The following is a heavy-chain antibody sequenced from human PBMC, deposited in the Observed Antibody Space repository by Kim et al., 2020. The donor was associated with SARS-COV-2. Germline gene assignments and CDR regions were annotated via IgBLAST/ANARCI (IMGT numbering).Heavy chain of an antibody. V-gene: IGHV1-8*01. J-gene: IGHJ3*02. Sequence: ASVKVSCKASGYTFTSYDINWVRQATGQGLEWMGWMNPNSGNTGYAQKFQGRVTMTRNTSISTAYMELSSLRSEDTAVYYCARLRRLSDENCSSTSCYIGSDAFDIWGQGTMVTVSS. CDR3: ARLRRLSDENCSSTSCYIGSDAFDI. D-gene: IGHD2-2*02. CDR2: MNPNSGNT. CDR1: GYTFTSYD.